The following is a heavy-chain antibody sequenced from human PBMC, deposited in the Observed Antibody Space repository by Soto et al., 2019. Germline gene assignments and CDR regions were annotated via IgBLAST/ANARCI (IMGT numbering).Heavy chain of an antibody. CDR1: GYTFTSYA. CDR2: FNAGNGNT. Sequence: QVQLVQSGAEVKKPWASVKVSCKASGYTFTSYAMYWVRQAPGQRLEWMGWFNAGNGNTKYSQKFQGRVTITRDTSEITAYMELSSLRSEDTAVYYCARVGSLYWYFDLSGLGTLVTVSS. D-gene: IGHD1-26*01. CDR3: ARVGSLYWYFDL. V-gene: IGHV1-3*01. J-gene: IGHJ2*01.